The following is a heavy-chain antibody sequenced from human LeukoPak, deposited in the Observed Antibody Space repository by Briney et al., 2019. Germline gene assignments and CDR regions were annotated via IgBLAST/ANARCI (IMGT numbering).Heavy chain of an antibody. V-gene: IGHV4-31*03. CDR3: ARGGDRPALYGMDV. CDR1: GGSISSGGYY. D-gene: IGHD2-2*01. CDR2: IYYSGST. Sequence: IPSETLSLTCTVSGGSISSGGYYWSWIRQHPGKGLEWIGYIYYSGSTYYNPSLKSRVTISVDTSKNQFSLKLSSVTAADTAVYYCARGGDRPALYGMDVWGQGTTVTVSS. J-gene: IGHJ6*02.